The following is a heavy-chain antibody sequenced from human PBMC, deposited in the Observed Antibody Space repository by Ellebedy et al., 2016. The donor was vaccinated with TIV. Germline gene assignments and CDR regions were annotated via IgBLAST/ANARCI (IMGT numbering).Heavy chain of an antibody. CDR1: GFRFGDFA. V-gene: IGHV3-49*03. CDR2: IRSKAYGELI. Sequence: GESLKISCTTSGFRFGDFAVSWFRQAPGKGLEWLTVIRSKAYGELIEYAASVKGRFTISRGDSKSIAYLQMNSLKAEDTAMYYCTKDEERGTAADWGQGTLVTVSS. CDR3: TKDEERGTAAD. D-gene: IGHD6-25*01. J-gene: IGHJ4*02.